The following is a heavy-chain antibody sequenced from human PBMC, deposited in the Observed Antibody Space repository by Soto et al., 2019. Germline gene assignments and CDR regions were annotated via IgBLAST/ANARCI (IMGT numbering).Heavy chain of an antibody. CDR3: ASRSRRLYSSSWYHFDY. CDR1: GGSISSSSYY. CDR2: IYYSGST. V-gene: IGHV4-39*01. D-gene: IGHD6-13*01. J-gene: IGHJ4*02. Sequence: SETLSLTCTVSGGSISSSSYYWGWIRQPPGKGLEWIGSIYYSGSTYYNPSLKSRVTISVDTSKNQFSLKLSSVTAADTAVYYCASRSRRLYSSSWYHFDYWGQGTLVTVSS.